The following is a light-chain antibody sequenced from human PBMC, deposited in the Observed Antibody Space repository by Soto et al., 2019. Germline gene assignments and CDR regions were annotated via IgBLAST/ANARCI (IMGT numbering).Light chain of an antibody. CDR1: SSDVGRYNF. CDR3: CSYAGSYTHV. CDR2: DVI. V-gene: IGLV2-11*01. Sequence: QSALTQPRSVSGSPGQSVTISCTGTSSDVGRYNFVSWYQQHPDKAPKLMIYDVIKRPSGVPDRFSGSKSGNTASLTIYGLHAEDEADYHFCSYAGSYTHVFGTGTKLTVL. J-gene: IGLJ1*01.